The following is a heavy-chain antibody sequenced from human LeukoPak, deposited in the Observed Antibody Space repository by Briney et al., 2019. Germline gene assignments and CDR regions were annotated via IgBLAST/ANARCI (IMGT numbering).Heavy chain of an antibody. CDR3: APTGRVVATIREYYFDY. CDR1: GYTFTVYY. Sequence: GASVTVSFKASGYTFTVYYMHWVRQAPGQGREGMGWINPNSGGTNYAQKFQGTVTMTIATSISTAYMELSRLRSDDTAVYYCAPTGRVVATIREYYFDYWGQGTLVTVSS. J-gene: IGHJ4*02. CDR2: INPNSGGT. V-gene: IGHV1-2*02. D-gene: IGHD5-12*01.